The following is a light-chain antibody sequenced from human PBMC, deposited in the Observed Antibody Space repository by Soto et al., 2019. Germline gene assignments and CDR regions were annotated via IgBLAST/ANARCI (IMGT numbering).Light chain of an antibody. J-gene: IGLJ1*01. CDR3: SSYAGSNNV. V-gene: IGLV2-8*01. CDR1: SSDVGGYNY. Sequence: HSALTQPPSASVFPGQSVTISCTRTSSDVGGYNYVSWYQQHPGKAPKLMIYEVSKRPSGVPDRFSGSKSGNTASLTVSGLQAEDEADYYCSSYAGSNNVFGTGTKVTVL. CDR2: EVS.